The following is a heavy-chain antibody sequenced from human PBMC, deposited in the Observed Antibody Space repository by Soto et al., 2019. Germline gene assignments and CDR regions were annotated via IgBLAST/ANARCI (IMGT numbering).Heavy chain of an antibody. CDR2: IGISSTTI. Sequence: GGSLRLSCAASGFTFSSYSMNWVRQAPGKGLEWVSYIGISSTTIYYADSVKGRFTISRDNAKNSLYLQMNSLRAEDTAVYYCATPQDYDGCLDSWGQGTLVTVSS. J-gene: IGHJ4*02. CDR1: GFTFSSYS. V-gene: IGHV3-48*01. CDR3: ATPQDYDGCLDS. D-gene: IGHD3-22*01.